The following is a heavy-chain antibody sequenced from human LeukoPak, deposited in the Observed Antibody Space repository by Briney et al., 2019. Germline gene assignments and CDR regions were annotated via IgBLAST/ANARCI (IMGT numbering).Heavy chain of an antibody. J-gene: IGHJ4*02. D-gene: IGHD6-6*01. V-gene: IGHV4-30-2*01. CDR3: ARESDFARFVDY. CDR2: IYHSGST. CDR1: GGSISSGGYY. Sequence: PSQTLSLTCTVSGGSISSGGYYWSWIRQPPGKGLEWIGYIYHSGSTYYNPSLKSRVTISVDRSKNQFSLKLSSVTAADTAVYYCARESDFARFVDYWGQGTLVTVSS.